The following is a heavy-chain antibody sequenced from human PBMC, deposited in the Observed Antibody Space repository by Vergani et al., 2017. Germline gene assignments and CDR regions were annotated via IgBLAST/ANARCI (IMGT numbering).Heavy chain of an antibody. J-gene: IGHJ4*02. CDR3: ARAGDFWSGYYGDY. Sequence: EVQLVESGGGLVQPGGSLRLSCAASGFTFSSYWMSWVRQAPGKGPEWVANITQDGSEKYYVDSVKGRFTICRDNAKNSLYLQMNSLRAEDTAVYYCARAGDFWSGYYGDYWGQGTLVTVSS. V-gene: IGHV3-7*03. CDR2: ITQDGSEK. CDR1: GFTFSSYW. D-gene: IGHD3-3*01.